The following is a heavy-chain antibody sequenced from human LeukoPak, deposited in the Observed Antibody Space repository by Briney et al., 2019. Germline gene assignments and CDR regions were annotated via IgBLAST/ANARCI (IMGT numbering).Heavy chain of an antibody. D-gene: IGHD2-15*01. Sequence: GGSLRLSCVASGFTFSSYNMNWVRQAPGKGLEWVSYISSSSSMIYYADSVKGRFTISRDNAKNSLYLQMNSLRAEDTAVYYCARDVVVDAFDIWGQGTMVTVSS. V-gene: IGHV3-48*01. CDR1: GFTFSSYN. CDR3: ARDVVVDAFDI. CDR2: ISSSSSMI. J-gene: IGHJ3*02.